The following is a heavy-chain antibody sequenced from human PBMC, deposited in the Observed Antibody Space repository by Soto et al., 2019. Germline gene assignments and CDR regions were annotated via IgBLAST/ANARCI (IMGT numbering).Heavy chain of an antibody. CDR2: IYHSGST. CDR3: ARGGYSSRPFDY. D-gene: IGHD6-13*01. CDR1: SGSISSSNW. Sequence: QVQLQESGPGLVKPSGTLSLTCAVSSGSISSSNWWSWVRQPPGKGLEWIGEIYHSGSTNYNPSLKRRVTISVDKAKNQFCLKLGSVTAADKAVYYCARGGYSSRPFDYWGQGTLVTVSS. J-gene: IGHJ4*02. V-gene: IGHV4-4*02.